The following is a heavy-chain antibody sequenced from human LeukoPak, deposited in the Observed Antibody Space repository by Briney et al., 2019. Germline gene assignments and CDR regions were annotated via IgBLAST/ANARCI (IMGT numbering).Heavy chain of an antibody. J-gene: IGHJ4*02. CDR3: ASGYYDILTGYDPVFDY. CDR1: GFTFSSYW. V-gene: IGHV3-7*01. Sequence: GGTLGLSCAASGFTFSSYWMSWVRQAPGKGLEWVANIKRDGSEKYYVDSVKGRFTISRDNAKNSLYLQMNSLRAEDTAVYYCASGYYDILTGYDPVFDYWGQGTLVTVSS. D-gene: IGHD3-9*01. CDR2: IKRDGSEK.